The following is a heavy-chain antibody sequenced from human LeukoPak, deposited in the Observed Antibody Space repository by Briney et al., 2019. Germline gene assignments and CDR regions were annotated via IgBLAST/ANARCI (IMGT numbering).Heavy chain of an antibody. CDR2: INHSGIS. D-gene: IGHD1/OR15-1a*01. CDR3: ARKTTGYYYYMDV. Sequence: SETLSLTCAVYGASFSGYYWSWIRQPPGKGLEWIGEINHSGISNYNPSLKSRVTISVDTSKNQFSLKLTSVTAADAAVYYCARKTTGYYYYMDVWGKGTTVTVSS. V-gene: IGHV4-34*01. J-gene: IGHJ6*03. CDR1: GASFSGYY.